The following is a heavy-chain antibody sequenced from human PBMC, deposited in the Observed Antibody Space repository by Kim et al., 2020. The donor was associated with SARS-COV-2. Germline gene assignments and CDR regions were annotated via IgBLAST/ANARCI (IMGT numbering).Heavy chain of an antibody. V-gene: IGHV3-33*01. Sequence: KYYADPVTGRFTISRDNSKNTLYLQVNSLRAEDTAVYYCARNIYGDWYFDLWGRGTLVTVSS. D-gene: IGHD4-17*01. CDR3: ARNIYGDWYFDL. CDR2: K. J-gene: IGHJ2*01.